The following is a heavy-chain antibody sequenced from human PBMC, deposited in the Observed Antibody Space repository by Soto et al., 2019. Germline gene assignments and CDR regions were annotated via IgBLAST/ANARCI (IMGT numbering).Heavy chain of an antibody. Sequence: GYTFTSYYMHWVRQAPGQGLEWMGIINPSGGSTSYAQKFQGRVTMTRDTSTSTVYMELSSLRSEDTAVYHCARLRYGSGSYRAYYYYMDVWGKGTTVTVSS. CDR2: INPSGGST. J-gene: IGHJ6*03. CDR3: ARLRYGSGSYRAYYYYMDV. D-gene: IGHD3-10*01. CDR1: GYTFTSYY. V-gene: IGHV1-46*01.